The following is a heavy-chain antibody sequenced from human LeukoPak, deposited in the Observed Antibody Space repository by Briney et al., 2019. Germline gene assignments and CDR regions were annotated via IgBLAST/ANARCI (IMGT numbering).Heavy chain of an antibody. CDR3: AREVLDDCSGGSCYSFFDY. V-gene: IGHV4-59*12. CDR1: GGSISSYY. Sequence: PSETLSLTCTVSGGSISSYYWSWIRQPPGKGLEWIGYIYYSGSTNYNPSLKSRVTISVDTSKNQFSLKLSSVTAADTAVYYCAREVLDDCSGGSCYSFFDYWGQGTLVTVSS. CDR2: IYYSGST. J-gene: IGHJ4*02. D-gene: IGHD2-15*01.